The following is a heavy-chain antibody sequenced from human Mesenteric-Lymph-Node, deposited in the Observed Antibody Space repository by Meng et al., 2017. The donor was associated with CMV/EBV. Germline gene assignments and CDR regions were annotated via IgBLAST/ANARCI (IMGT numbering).Heavy chain of an antibody. Sequence: GGSLRLSCAASGFKFSSYDMHWVRQAPGKGLEWVAFIRDDGSDKYYVDSVKGRFTISRDNSKGTLFLQMNSLRVEDTAVYYCAKESESNIPFEDWGQGTLVTVSS. D-gene: IGHD3-9*01. CDR2: IRDDGSDK. CDR3: AKESESNIPFED. V-gene: IGHV3-30*02. CDR1: GFKFSSYD. J-gene: IGHJ1*01.